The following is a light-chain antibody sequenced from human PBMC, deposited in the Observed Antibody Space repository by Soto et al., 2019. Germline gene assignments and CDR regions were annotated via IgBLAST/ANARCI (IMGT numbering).Light chain of an antibody. CDR1: QSFSSSN. CDR2: SAS. V-gene: IGKV3-20*01. CDR3: QRYGGSPPVT. Sequence: EVVWTQSPGTLSLAPGERATLSCRASQSFSSSNLAWYQHKPGQPPKLIVYSASSKATGIPDRFSGSGSGTDFTLTISRLEPEDFALYYCQRYGGSPPVTFGGGTKVDIK. J-gene: IGKJ4*01.